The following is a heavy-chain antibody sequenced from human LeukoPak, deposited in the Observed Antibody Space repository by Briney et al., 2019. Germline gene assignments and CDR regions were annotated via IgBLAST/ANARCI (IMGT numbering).Heavy chain of an antibody. CDR1: GGSISSYY. J-gene: IGHJ3*01. V-gene: IGHV4-59*13. CDR3: ARMYYDSSGYYYAFDV. Sequence: KPSETLSLTCTVSGGSISSYYWSWIRQPPAKGLEWIGYISYSESPNYNPSLKSRVTISVDTSRNQFSLNVTSVTAADTAVYFCARMYYDSSGYYYAFDVWGQGTMVTVSS. D-gene: IGHD3-22*01. CDR2: ISYSESP.